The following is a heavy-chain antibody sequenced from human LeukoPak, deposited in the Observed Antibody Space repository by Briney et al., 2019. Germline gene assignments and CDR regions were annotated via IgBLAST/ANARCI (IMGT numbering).Heavy chain of an antibody. CDR1: GGSISRGSYY. CDR3: ARGPLRPGTVECFRYYGIDV. D-gene: IGHD3-16*02. J-gene: IGHJ6*02. V-gene: IGHV4-61*02. Sequence: PSQTLSLTCTVSGGSISRGSYYWSWIRQPAGKGLEWIGRIYTSGSTNYNPSLKSRVTISVDTPKNQFSLKLSSVTAADTAVYSCARGPLRPGTVECFRYYGIDVWGQGTTVTVSS. CDR2: IYTSGST.